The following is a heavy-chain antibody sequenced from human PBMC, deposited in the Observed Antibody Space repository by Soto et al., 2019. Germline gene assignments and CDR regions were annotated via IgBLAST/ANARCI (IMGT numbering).Heavy chain of an antibody. J-gene: IGHJ4*02. CDR1: GFTFSNAW. V-gene: IGHV3-15*01. CDR2: IKSKTDGGTT. D-gene: IGHD3-3*01. CDR3: TTERFWSGYYTVDY. Sequence: PGGSLRLSCAASGFTFSNAWMIWVRQAPGKGLEWVGRIKSKTDGGTTDYAAPVKGRFTISRDDSKNTLYLQMNSLKTEDTAVYYCTTERFWSGYYTVDYWGQGTLVTVSS.